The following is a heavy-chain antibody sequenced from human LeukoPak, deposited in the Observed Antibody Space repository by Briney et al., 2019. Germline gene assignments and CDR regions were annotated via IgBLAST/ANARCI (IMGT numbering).Heavy chain of an antibody. V-gene: IGHV3-11*01. J-gene: IGHJ5*02. CDR3: ARPGSSWPNWFDP. Sequence: GGSLRLSCAASGFSFSDYHMIWIRQPPGKGLEWVSYITFSGRTIHYADSVKGRFTISRDNARSSLYPQMNSLRAEDTAVYYCARPGSSWPNWFDPWGQGTLVTVSS. CDR2: ITFSGRTI. D-gene: IGHD6-13*01. CDR1: GFSFSDYH.